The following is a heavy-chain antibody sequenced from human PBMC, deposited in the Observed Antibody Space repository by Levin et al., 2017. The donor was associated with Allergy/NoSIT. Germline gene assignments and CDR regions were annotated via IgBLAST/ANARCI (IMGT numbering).Heavy chain of an antibody. CDR1: GLTLSGYW. V-gene: IGHV3-74*01. Sequence: PGESLKISCAASGLTLSGYWMHWVRQAPGKGMVWASRINSDGSDTRYADSVKGRFTISRDNAKNTLSLQMNSLRVEDTAVYYCARVFDGDYGYDYWGQGTLVTVSS. CDR3: ARVFDGDYGYDY. CDR2: INSDGSDT. J-gene: IGHJ4*02. D-gene: IGHD4-17*01.